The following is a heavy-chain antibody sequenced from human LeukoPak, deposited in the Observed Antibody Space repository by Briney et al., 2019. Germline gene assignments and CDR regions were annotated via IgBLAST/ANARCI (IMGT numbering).Heavy chain of an antibody. J-gene: IGHJ3*02. Sequence: SETLSLTCTVSGGSISSSSYYWGWIRQPPGKGLEWIGSIYYSGSTYYNPSLKSRVTISVDTSKNQFSLKLSSVTAADTAVYYCARFGVFGTMIVVVTNAFDIWGQGTMVTVSS. CDR1: GGSISSSSYY. D-gene: IGHD3-22*01. CDR2: IYYSGST. CDR3: ARFGVFGTMIVVVTNAFDI. V-gene: IGHV4-39*01.